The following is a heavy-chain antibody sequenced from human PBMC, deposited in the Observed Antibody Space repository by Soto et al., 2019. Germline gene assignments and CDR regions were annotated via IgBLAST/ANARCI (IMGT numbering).Heavy chain of an antibody. V-gene: IGHV1-18*04. CDR1: GYTFSSYG. CDR3: ARDLPSGVTTN. Sequence: GASVKVSCKASGYTFSSYGIIWVRQAPGQGLEWMGWISAYSGSTTYAQKVQDRVTMTTDTTMSTAYMEMRSLRSDDTAVYFCARDLPSGVTTNWGQGTLVTVSS. CDR2: ISAYSGST. J-gene: IGHJ4*02. D-gene: IGHD4-17*01.